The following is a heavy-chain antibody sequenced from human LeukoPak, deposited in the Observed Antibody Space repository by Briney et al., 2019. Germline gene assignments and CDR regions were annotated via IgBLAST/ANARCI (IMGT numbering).Heavy chain of an antibody. CDR1: GGSISSSSYY. J-gene: IGHJ6*03. CDR3: AMPVGPNGASGTPYYYYMDV. D-gene: IGHD2-2*01. Sequence: SETLSLTCTVSGGSISSSSYYWGWIRQPPGKGLEWLGSIYYSGSTYYNPSLKSRVTISVDTSKNQFSLKLSSVTAADTAVYYCAMPVGPNGASGTPYYYYMDVWGKGTTVTISS. V-gene: IGHV4-39*01. CDR2: IYYSGST.